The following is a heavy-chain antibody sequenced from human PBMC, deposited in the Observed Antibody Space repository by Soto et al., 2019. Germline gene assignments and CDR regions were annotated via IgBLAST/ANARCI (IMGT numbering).Heavy chain of an antibody. CDR2: ISGSGDST. V-gene: IGHV3-23*01. CDR1: GFTFSSYA. Sequence: EVQLLESGGGLVQPGGSLRLSCAASGFTFSSYAMRWVRQAPGKGLEWVSAISGSGDSTYYADSVKGRFTISRDNSKNTLYLQMISLRGEDTAVYHCARRGSGSYYDYWGQGTLVTVSS. J-gene: IGHJ4*02. D-gene: IGHD1-26*01. CDR3: ARRGSGSYYDY.